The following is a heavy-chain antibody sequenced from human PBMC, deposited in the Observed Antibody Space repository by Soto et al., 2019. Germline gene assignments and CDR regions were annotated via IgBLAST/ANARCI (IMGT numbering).Heavy chain of an antibody. V-gene: IGHV4-31*03. CDR3: ARGGGFWGPDRGHYYYYMDV. CDR2: IYYSGST. D-gene: IGHD3-16*01. CDR1: GGSISSGGYY. Sequence: QVQLQESGPGLVKPSQTLSLTCTVSGGSISSGGYYWSWIRQHPGKGLEWIGYIYYSGSTYYNPSLQGRVTIPVDTSKSQFSLMLSFVTAADTAVYYGARGGGFWGPDRGHYYYYMDVWGKGTTVTVSS. J-gene: IGHJ6*03.